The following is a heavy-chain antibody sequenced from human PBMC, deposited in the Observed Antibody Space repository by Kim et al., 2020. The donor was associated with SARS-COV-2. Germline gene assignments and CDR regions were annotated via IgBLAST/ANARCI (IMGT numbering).Heavy chain of an antibody. J-gene: IGHJ6*02. V-gene: IGHV3-30*04. CDR3: ARDRLSGLRYFDWLPGPVGMDV. D-gene: IGHD3-9*01. CDR2: ISYDGSNK. CDR1: GFTFSSYA. Sequence: GGSLRLSCAASGFTFSSYAMHWVRQAPGKGLEWVAVISYDGSNKYYADSVKGRFTISRDNSKNTLYLQMNSLRAEDTAVYYCARDRLSGLRYFDWLPGPVGMDVWGQGTTVTVSS.